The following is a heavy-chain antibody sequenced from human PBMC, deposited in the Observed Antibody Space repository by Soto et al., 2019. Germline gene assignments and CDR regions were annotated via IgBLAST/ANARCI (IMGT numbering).Heavy chain of an antibody. CDR2: MHYSGST. D-gene: IGHD1-26*01. J-gene: IGHJ4*02. V-gene: IGHV4-61*01. CDR1: GGSVTSTSYY. CDR3: ERVWEHLYFDD. Sequence: PSETLSLTCTVSGGSVTSTSYYWSWIRQPPGKGLEWIGYMHYSGSTNYNPSLKSRVTISVDTSKNLFSLKLSSVTAADTAVYYCERVWEHLYFDDWGQVTLVTVSS.